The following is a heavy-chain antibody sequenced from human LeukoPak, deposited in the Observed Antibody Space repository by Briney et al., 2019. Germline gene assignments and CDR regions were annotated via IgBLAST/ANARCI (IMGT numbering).Heavy chain of an antibody. CDR1: GFTFRNYC. CDR3: ARVYYQDSGTSYRHLDY. V-gene: IGHV3-7*01. Sequence: GGSLRLSCEASGFTFRNYCMTWVRKVPGKGLEWVASIKQDESEKYFLDSVKGRFTISRDNAENSLYLQMNSLRAEDTAVYYCARVYYQDSGTSYRHLDYWGQGTLVTVSS. CDR2: IKQDESEK. J-gene: IGHJ4*02. D-gene: IGHD3-22*01.